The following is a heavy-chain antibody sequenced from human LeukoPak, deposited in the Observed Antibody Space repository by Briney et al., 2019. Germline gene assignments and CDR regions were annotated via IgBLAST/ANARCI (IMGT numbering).Heavy chain of an antibody. CDR2: ISGGGEST. J-gene: IGHJ4*02. D-gene: IGHD5-24*01. Sequence: PGESLRLSCAASGFTFRSYEINWVRNAPGRGLEWDSHISGGGESTVYPDAVKGRFTISRDNAKNSLYLQMNSLRVEDTGIYYCARRSGRRYEYWGQGVLVTVSP. V-gene: IGHV3-48*03. CDR1: GFTFRSYE. CDR3: ARRSGRRYEY.